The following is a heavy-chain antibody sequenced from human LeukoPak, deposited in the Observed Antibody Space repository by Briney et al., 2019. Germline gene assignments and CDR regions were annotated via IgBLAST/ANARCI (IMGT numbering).Heavy chain of an antibody. J-gene: IGHJ4*02. D-gene: IGHD1-1*01. CDR2: IKQDGSEK. V-gene: IGHV3-7*01. CDR3: AKDRTHRDNVDY. CDR1: GFSFSSHW. Sequence: PGGSLRLSCAASGFSFSSHWMSWVRQAPGKGLEWVANIKQDGSEKYFVDSVEGRFTISRDNAKNSLYLQMNSLRGEDTAVYYCAKDRTHRDNVDYWGQGTVVTVSS.